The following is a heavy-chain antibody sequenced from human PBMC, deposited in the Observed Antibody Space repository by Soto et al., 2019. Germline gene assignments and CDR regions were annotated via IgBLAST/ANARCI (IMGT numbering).Heavy chain of an antibody. CDR1: GGSISSYY. CDR2: IYYSGST. Sequence: PSETLSLTCTVSGGSISSYYWSWIRQPPGKGPEWIGYIYYSGSTNYNPSLKSRVTISVDTSKNQFSLKLSSVTAADTAVYYCARASPGTTFDYWGQGTLVTVS. J-gene: IGHJ4*02. CDR3: ARASPGTTFDY. V-gene: IGHV4-59*01. D-gene: IGHD1-7*01.